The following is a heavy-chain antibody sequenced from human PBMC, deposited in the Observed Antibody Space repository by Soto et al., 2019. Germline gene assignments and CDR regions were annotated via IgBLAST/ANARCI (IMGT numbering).Heavy chain of an antibody. J-gene: IGHJ4*02. CDR2: SRNKANSYST. CDR1: GFTFSDHY. Sequence: VQLVESGGGLVQPGGSLRLSCAASGFTFSDHYMDWVRQAPGKGLEWVGRSRNKANSYSTEYAASVKGRFTISRDESKNSLYLQMNSLKTEDTAVYYCARFSGSYTRGLDYWGQGTLVTVSS. V-gene: IGHV3-72*01. D-gene: IGHD1-26*01. CDR3: ARFSGSYTRGLDY.